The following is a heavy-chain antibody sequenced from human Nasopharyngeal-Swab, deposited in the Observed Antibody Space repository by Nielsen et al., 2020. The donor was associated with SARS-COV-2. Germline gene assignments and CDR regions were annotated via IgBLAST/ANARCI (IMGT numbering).Heavy chain of an antibody. CDR1: GGSISSGDYY. CDR3: ARHDYGDYGIDY. CDR2: IYYSGSA. Sequence: TVSLTWTVSGGSISSGDYYWSRIRQPPGPGLEWIGYIYYSGSAYYNPSLKIRVTISVATSKNQFSLKLSSVTAADTAVYCCARHDYGDYGIDYWGQGTLVTVSS. J-gene: IGHJ4*02. V-gene: IGHV4-30-4*01. D-gene: IGHD4-17*01.